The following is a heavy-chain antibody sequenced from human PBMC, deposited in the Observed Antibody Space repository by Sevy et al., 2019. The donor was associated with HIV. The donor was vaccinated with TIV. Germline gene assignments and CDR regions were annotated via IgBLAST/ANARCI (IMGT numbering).Heavy chain of an antibody. CDR2: IGLSGDT. CDR1: EFTFSSYD. J-gene: IGHJ3*01. Sequence: GGSLRLSCAATEFTFSSYDMHWVRQVAGKGLEWVSSIGLSGDTYFAGSVKGRFTISRDNVKNYLYLQMSSLRAGDTAVYYCARETAADAFDVWGQGTFVTVSS. D-gene: IGHD6-13*01. V-gene: IGHV3-13*01. CDR3: ARETAADAFDV.